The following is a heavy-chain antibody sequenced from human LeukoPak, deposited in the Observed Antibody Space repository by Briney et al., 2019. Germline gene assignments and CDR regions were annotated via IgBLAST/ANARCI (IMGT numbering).Heavy chain of an antibody. D-gene: IGHD2-2*01. J-gene: IGHJ5*02. Sequence: GESLKISCKGSGYSFTSYWIGWVRQMPGKGLEWMGIIYPGDSDTRYSPSFQGQVTISADKSISTAYLQWSSLKASDTAMYYCARVVVVPAAIRIGGWFDPWGQGTLVTVYS. CDR3: ARVVVVPAAIRIGGWFDP. CDR1: GYSFTSYW. CDR2: IYPGDSDT. V-gene: IGHV5-51*01.